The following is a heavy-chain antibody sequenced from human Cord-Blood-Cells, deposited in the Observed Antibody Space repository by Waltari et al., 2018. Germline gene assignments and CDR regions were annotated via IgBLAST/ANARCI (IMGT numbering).Heavy chain of an antibody. D-gene: IGHD3-10*01. V-gene: IGHV3-48*03. CDR3: ARDGVLLWFGELFDY. J-gene: IGHJ4*02. CDR1: GFTFSSYE. CDR2: ISSRGSTI. Sequence: EVQLVESGGGLVQPGGSLRLSCAASGFTFSSYEMNWVRQAPGKGLEWVSFISSRGSTIYYADSVKCRFTISRDNAKNSLYLQMNSLRAEDTAVYYCARDGVLLWFGELFDYWGQGTLVTVSS.